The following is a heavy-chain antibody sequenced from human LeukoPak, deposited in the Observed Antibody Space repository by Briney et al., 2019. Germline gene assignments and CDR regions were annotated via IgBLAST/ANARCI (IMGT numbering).Heavy chain of an antibody. CDR2: IWYDGSNK. CDR3: ARVSGTRITIFPTLGYYGMDV. J-gene: IGHJ6*02. CDR1: GFTFSSYG. D-gene: IGHD3-3*01. V-gene: IGHV3-33*01. Sequence: GGSLRLSCAASGFTFSSYGMHWVRQAPGKGLEWVAVIWYDGSNKYYADSVKGRFTISRDNSKNSLYLQMNSLRAEDTAVYYCARVSGTRITIFPTLGYYGMDVWGQGTTVTVSS.